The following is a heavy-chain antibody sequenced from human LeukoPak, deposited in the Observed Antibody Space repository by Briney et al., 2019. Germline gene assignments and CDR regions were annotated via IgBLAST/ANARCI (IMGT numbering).Heavy chain of an antibody. CDR2: ISSRSSTI. D-gene: IGHD6-13*01. J-gene: IGHJ4*02. CDR3: AVLIAAAGPFDY. CDR1: GFTFSDYS. Sequence: EAGGSLRLSCAASGFTFSDYSMNWVRQAPGKGLEWVSYISSRSSTIYDADSVKGRFTISRDNAKNSLYLQMNSLRDEDTAVYYCAVLIAAAGPFDYWGQGTLVTVSS. V-gene: IGHV3-48*02.